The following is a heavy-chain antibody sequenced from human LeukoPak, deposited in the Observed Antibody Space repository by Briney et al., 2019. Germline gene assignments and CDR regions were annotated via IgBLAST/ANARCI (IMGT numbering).Heavy chain of an antibody. D-gene: IGHD3-22*01. V-gene: IGHV3-30*02. CDR3: AKDRGRNYYDSSGHVDYYYYMDV. Sequence: GGSLRLSCAASGFTLSSYGTHWVRQAPGKGLEWVAFIRYDGSNKYYADSVKGRFTISRDNSKNTLYLQMNSLRAEDTAVYYCAKDRGRNYYDSSGHVDYYYYMDVWGKGTTVTVSS. J-gene: IGHJ6*03. CDR1: GFTLSSYG. CDR2: IRYDGSNK.